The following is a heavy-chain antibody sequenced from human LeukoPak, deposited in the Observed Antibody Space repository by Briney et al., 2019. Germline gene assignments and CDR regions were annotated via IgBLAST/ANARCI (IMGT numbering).Heavy chain of an antibody. CDR3: SRHLYSSAWYGEN. J-gene: IGHJ4*02. Sequence: GGSLRLSCAASGFTFSGSAVHWVRQASGKGLEWVGHIRSKADSHATAYAASVQGRFTISRDDSNNTAYLHMNSLKIEGAAVYFCSRHLYSSAWYGENWGQGTLVTVSS. CDR2: IRSKADSHAT. D-gene: IGHD6-19*01. V-gene: IGHV3-73*01. CDR1: GFTFSGSA.